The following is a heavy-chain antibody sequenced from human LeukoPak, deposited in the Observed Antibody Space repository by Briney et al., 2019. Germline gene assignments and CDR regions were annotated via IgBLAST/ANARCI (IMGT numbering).Heavy chain of an antibody. Sequence: PGGSLRLSCAASGFTFSRNGMHWVRQAPGKGLEWVSYISSSGSTIYYADSVKGRFTISRDNAKNSLYLQMNSLRAEDTAVYYCAREELQADYGMDVWGQGTTVTVSS. CDR2: ISSSGSTI. CDR1: GFTFSRNG. D-gene: IGHD1-7*01. CDR3: AREELQADYGMDV. V-gene: IGHV3-48*03. J-gene: IGHJ6*02.